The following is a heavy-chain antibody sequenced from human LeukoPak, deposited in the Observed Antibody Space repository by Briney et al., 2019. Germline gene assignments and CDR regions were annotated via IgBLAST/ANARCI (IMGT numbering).Heavy chain of an antibody. Sequence: PGGSLRLSCAASGFTFSTYWMHWVRQAPGKGLVWVSRINSDGSGTTYADSVKGRFTISKDNAKNTLYLQMNSLRAEDTALYYCARVQHSSGWYIDYWGQGTLVTVSS. J-gene: IGHJ4*02. CDR3: ARVQHSSGWYIDY. CDR1: GFTFSTYW. D-gene: IGHD6-13*01. V-gene: IGHV3-74*01. CDR2: INSDGSGT.